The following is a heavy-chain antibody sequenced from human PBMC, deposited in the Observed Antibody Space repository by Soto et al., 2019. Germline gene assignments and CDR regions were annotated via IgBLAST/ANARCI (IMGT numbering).Heavy chain of an antibody. J-gene: IGHJ3*02. V-gene: IGHV1-2*04. Sequence: ASVKVSCKASGYTFTGYYMHWVRQAPGQGLEWMGWINPNSGGTNYAQKFQGWVTMTRDTSISTAYMELSRLRSDDTAVYYCAREIGRAVAGTRDAFDIWGQGTMVTVSS. D-gene: IGHD6-19*01. CDR2: INPNSGGT. CDR3: AREIGRAVAGTRDAFDI. CDR1: GYTFTGYY.